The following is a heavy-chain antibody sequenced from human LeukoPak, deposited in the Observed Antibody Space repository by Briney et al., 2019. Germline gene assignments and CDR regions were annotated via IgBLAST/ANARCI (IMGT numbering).Heavy chain of an antibody. CDR3: ALSPQAGAIH. D-gene: IGHD1-26*01. CDR2: IIPIFGTA. Sequence: ASVKVSCKASGYTFTSYDINWVRQAPGQGLEWMGRIIPIFGTANYAQKFQGRVTITTDESTSTAYMELSSLRSEDTAVYYCALSPQAGAIHWGQGTLVTVSS. J-gene: IGHJ4*02. V-gene: IGHV1-69*05. CDR1: GYTFTSYD.